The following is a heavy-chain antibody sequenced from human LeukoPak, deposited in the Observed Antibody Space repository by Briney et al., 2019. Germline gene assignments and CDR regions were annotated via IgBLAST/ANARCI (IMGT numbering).Heavy chain of an antibody. CDR3: ARGGLPRDSGGPDDAFDI. V-gene: IGHV4-59*01. Sequence: PSETLSLTCTVSGGSIRSYYWSWIRQPPGKGLEWIGYLYYSGSTNYNPSLKSRVTISVDTPKNQFSLKLSSVTAADTAMYYCARGGLPRDSGGPDDAFDIWGQGTMVTVSS. CDR1: GGSIRSYY. D-gene: IGHD2-15*01. J-gene: IGHJ3*02. CDR2: LYYSGST.